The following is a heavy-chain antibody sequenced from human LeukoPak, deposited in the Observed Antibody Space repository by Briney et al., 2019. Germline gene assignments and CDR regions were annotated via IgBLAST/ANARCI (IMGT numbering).Heavy chain of an antibody. CDR3: AKDQLTYYDILTGYSGSKQGYGMDV. Sequence: PGGSLRLSCVASGFTFDDYAMHWVRQAPGKGLEWVSLISGDGGSTYYADSVKGRFTISRDNSKNSLYLQMNSLRTEDTALYYCAKDQLTYYDILTGYSGSKQGYGMDVWGQGTTVTVSS. V-gene: IGHV3-43*02. D-gene: IGHD3-9*01. CDR2: ISGDGGST. CDR1: GFTFDDYA. J-gene: IGHJ6*02.